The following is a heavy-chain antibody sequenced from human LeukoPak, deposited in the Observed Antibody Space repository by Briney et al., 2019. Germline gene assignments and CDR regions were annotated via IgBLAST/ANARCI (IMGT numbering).Heavy chain of an antibody. CDR2: ISGSGGST. CDR1: GFTFSSYA. CDR3: AKDESTYYYDSSGYLYQGAFDI. V-gene: IGHV3-23*01. D-gene: IGHD3-22*01. J-gene: IGHJ3*02. Sequence: GGSLRLSCAASGFTFSSYAMSWVRQAPGKGLEWVSAISGSGGSTYYADSVKGRFTISRDNSKNTLYLQMNSLRAEDTAVDYCAKDESTYYYDSSGYLYQGAFDIWGQGTMVTVSS.